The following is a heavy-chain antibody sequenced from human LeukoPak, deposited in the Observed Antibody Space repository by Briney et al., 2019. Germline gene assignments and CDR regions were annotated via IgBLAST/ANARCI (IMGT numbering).Heavy chain of an antibody. Sequence: GGSLRLSCAASGFTFSAYSMNWVRQAPGKGLEWVSYISSSSSTKYYADSVKGRFTISRDNAEKSLYLQMNSLRAEDTAVYYCARGRPHGNDYWGQGTLVTVSS. CDR3: ARGRPHGNDY. CDR2: ISSSSSTK. J-gene: IGHJ4*02. D-gene: IGHD4-23*01. CDR1: GFTFSAYS. V-gene: IGHV3-48*01.